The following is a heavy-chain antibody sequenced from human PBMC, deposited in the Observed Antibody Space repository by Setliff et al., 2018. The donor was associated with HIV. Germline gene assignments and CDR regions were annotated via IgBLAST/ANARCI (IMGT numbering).Heavy chain of an antibody. D-gene: IGHD3-9*01. CDR3: ARQGDYHILTGYYSGPHDAFDI. CDR2: INPGDSDT. CDR1: GYSFTSYW. Sequence: GESLKISCKGSGYSFTSYWIAWVRQMPGKGLEWIGRINPGDSDTGYSPSFQGQVTISADKSISTAYLQWSSLKASDTAMYYCARQGDYHILTGYYSGPHDAFDIWGQGTMVTVSS. V-gene: IGHV5-51*01. J-gene: IGHJ3*02.